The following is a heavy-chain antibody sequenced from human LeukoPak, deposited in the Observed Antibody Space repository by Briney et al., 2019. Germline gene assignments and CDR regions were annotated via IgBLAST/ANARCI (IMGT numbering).Heavy chain of an antibody. V-gene: IGHV4-38-2*01. D-gene: IGHD3-3*01. CDR1: GYSISSGYY. CDR3: ARGLTYYDFWSGHHPGSYYMDV. J-gene: IGHJ6*03. CDR2: IYHSGST. Sequence: SETLSLTCAVSGYSISSGYYWGWIRQPPGKGLEWIVSIYHSGSTYYSPSLKSRVTISVDTSKNQFSLMLSSVTAADTAVYYCARGLTYYDFWSGHHPGSYYMDVWGKGTTVTVSS.